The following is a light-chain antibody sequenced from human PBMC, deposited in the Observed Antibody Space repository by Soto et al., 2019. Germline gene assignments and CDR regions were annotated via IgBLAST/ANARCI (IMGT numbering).Light chain of an antibody. CDR2: GAS. CDR1: QSVSSSY. Sequence: EIVLTQSPGTLSSSPGERATLSCRASQSVSSSYLAWYQQKPGQAPRLLIYGASSRATGIPDRFSGSGSGTDFTLTISRLEPEDFAVYYCHQYDNSPLTFGQGTKVEIK. V-gene: IGKV3-20*01. J-gene: IGKJ1*01. CDR3: HQYDNSPLT.